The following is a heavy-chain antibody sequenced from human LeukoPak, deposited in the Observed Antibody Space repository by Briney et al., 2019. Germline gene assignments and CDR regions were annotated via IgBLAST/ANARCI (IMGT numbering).Heavy chain of an antibody. CDR2: ISSSSSYT. D-gene: IGHD6-19*01. Sequence: GGSLRLSCSASGFAFRIFSMNWVRQAPGKGLEWVSSISSSSSYTYYADSVKGRFTISRDNAKSSLYLQMNSLRAEDTAVYYCARDPSGWYDGGSYYPDYWGQGTLVTVSS. CDR3: ARDPSGWYDGGSYYPDY. V-gene: IGHV3-21*01. J-gene: IGHJ4*02. CDR1: GFAFRIFS.